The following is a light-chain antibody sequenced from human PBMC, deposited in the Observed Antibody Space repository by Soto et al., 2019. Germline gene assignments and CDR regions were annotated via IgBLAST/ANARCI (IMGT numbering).Light chain of an antibody. V-gene: IGLV4-69*01. CDR2: LNSDGSH. CDR1: SGHSSYA. Sequence: QPVLTQSPSASASLGASVKLTCTLSSGHSSYAIAWHQQQPEKGPRYLMKLNSDGSHNKGDGIPDRFSGSSSGTERYLTISSLRSEDEADYYCQTWGTGIVFGGGTKVTVL. CDR3: QTWGTGIV. J-gene: IGLJ2*01.